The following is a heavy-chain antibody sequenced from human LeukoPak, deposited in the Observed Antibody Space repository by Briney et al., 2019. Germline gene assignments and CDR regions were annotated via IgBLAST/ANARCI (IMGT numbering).Heavy chain of an antibody. CDR2: ISGSGGST. CDR1: GFTSSSYA. V-gene: IGHV3-23*01. CDR3: AKSYYGSGSFFDY. J-gene: IGHJ4*02. Sequence: GGSLRLSCAASGFTSSSYAMSWVRQAPGKGLEWVSAISGSGGSTYYADSVKGRFTISRDNSKNTLYLQMNSLRAEDTAVYYCAKSYYGSGSFFDYWGQGTLVTVSS. D-gene: IGHD3-10*01.